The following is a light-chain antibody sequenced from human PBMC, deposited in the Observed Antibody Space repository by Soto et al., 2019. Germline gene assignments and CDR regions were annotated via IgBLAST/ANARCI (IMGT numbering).Light chain of an antibody. V-gene: IGLV1-40*01. Sequence: QSVLTQPPSVSGAPGQRFTISCTGSSSNIGAGHDVHWYQQLPGTAPKLLISGNSNRPSAVPDRFSGSKSGTSASLAITGHQAEDEADDYCQSYDSSLSGSEVFGTGTKLTVL. CDR2: GNS. CDR1: SSNIGAGHD. J-gene: IGLJ1*01. CDR3: QSYDSSLSGSEV.